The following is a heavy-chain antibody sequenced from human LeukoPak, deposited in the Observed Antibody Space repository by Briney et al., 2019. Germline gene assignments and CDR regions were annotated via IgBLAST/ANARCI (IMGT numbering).Heavy chain of an antibody. V-gene: IGHV1-69*01. J-gene: IGHJ5*02. Sequence: SVKVSCKASGGTFSSYAISWVRQAPGQGLEWMGGIIPMFGTANYAQKFQGRVTITADESTSTAYMELSSLRSEDTAVYYCARGSRRFGELLGSWGQGTLVTVSS. CDR3: ARGSRRFGELLGS. CDR2: IIPMFGTA. CDR1: GGTFSSYA. D-gene: IGHD3-10*01.